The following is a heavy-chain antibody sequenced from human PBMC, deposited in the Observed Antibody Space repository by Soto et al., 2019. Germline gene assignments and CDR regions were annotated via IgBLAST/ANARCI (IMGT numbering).Heavy chain of an antibody. D-gene: IGHD4-17*01. Sequence: SETLSLTCTVSGGSISSYYWSWIRQPPGKGLEWIGYIYYSGSTNYNPSLKSRVTVSVDTSKNQFSLKLSSVTAADTAVYYCARAYGYYFDYWGQGTLVTVSS. CDR3: ARAYGYYFDY. J-gene: IGHJ4*02. CDR2: IYYSGST. CDR1: GGSISSYY. V-gene: IGHV4-59*01.